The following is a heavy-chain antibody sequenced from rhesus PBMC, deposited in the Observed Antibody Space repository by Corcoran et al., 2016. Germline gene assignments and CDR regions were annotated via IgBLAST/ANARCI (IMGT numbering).Heavy chain of an antibody. J-gene: IGHJ4*01. D-gene: IGHD2-39*01. Sequence: QVQLQESCPGLVKPSETLSLTCAVSDYSISSDYYWGWIRQLPGKGLNYIGYISGTSGSTYYTPALQSRVTISKDTSKNRFSLKLTSVTAAGTAVYYCARFVNGAFDYWGQGVLVTVSS. CDR1: DYSISSDYY. CDR3: ARFVNGAFDY. V-gene: IGHV4-99*01. CDR2: ISGTSGST.